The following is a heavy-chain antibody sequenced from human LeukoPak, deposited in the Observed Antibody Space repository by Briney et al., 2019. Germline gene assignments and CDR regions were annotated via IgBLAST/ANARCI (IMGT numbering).Heavy chain of an antibody. CDR2: IYSTGST. D-gene: IGHD6-13*01. CDR1: GGPISSYY. J-gene: IGHJ4*02. CDR3: ARQIASAGTAGFDF. Sequence: SETLSLTCTVSGGPISSYYWSWIRQPAGKGLKWIGRIYSTGSTNYNPSLKSRVTMSVDTSKNQFSLRLRSVTAADTAVYYCARQIASAGTAGFDFWGQGALVTVSS. V-gene: IGHV4-4*07.